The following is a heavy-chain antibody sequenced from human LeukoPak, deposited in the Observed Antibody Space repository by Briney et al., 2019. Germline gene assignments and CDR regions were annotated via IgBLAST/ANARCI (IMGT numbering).Heavy chain of an antibody. Sequence: PSETLSLTCAVSCGSLSDSYWTWIRQPAGKGLEWIGRIYTSGSTNYNPSLKSRVTMSVDTSKNQFSLKLSSVTAADTAVYYCARDLELERVNWFDPWGQGTLVTVSS. J-gene: IGHJ5*02. CDR3: ARDLELERVNWFDP. D-gene: IGHD1-1*01. CDR1: CGSLSDSY. V-gene: IGHV4-4*07. CDR2: IYTSGST.